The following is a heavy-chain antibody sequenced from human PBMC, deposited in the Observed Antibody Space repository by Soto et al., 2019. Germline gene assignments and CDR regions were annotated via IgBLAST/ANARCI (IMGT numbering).Heavy chain of an antibody. J-gene: IGHJ4*02. CDR3: ARALFTGYSSGWHFDY. D-gene: IGHD6-19*01. CDR2: IKQDGSEK. V-gene: IGHV3-7*04. Sequence: EVQLVESGGGLVQPGGSLRLSCAASGFTFSSYWMSWVRQAPGKGLEWVANIKQDGSEKYYVDSVKGRFTISRDNAKNSLYLQMNSLRAEDTAVYYCARALFTGYSSGWHFDYWGQGTLVTVSS. CDR1: GFTFSSYW.